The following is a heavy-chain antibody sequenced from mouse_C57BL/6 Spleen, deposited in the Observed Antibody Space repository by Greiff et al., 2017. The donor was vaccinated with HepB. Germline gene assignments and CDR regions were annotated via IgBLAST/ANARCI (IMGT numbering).Heavy chain of an antibody. CDR3: ARDALHYYGSSYGFAY. V-gene: IGHV7-1*01. CDR2: SRNKANDYTT. D-gene: IGHD1-1*01. J-gene: IGHJ3*01. CDR1: GFTFSDFY. Sequence: DVKLVESGGGLVQSGRSLRLSCATSGFTFSDFYMEWVRQAPGKGLEWIAASRNKANDYTTEYSASVKGRFIVSRDTSQSILYLQMNALRAEDTAIYYCARDALHYYGSSYGFAYWGQGTLVTVSA.